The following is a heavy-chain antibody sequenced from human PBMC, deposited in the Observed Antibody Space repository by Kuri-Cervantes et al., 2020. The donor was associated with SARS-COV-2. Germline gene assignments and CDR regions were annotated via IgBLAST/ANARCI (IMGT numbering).Heavy chain of an antibody. CDR1: GGSVSSSSYY. J-gene: IGHJ6*03. D-gene: IGHD4-23*01. CDR3: ARARGNLRYYYYYMDV. V-gene: IGHV4-39*07. CDR2: INHSGST. Sequence: SETLSLTCTVSGGSVSSSSYYWSWIRQPPGKGLEWIGEINHSGSTNYNPSLKSRVTISVDTSKNQFSLKLSSVTAADTAVYYCARARGNLRYYYYYMDVWGKGTTVTVSS.